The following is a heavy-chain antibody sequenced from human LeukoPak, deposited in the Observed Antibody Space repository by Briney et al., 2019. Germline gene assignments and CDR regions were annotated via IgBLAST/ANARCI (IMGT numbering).Heavy chain of an antibody. CDR3: ASTYGGRDY. Sequence: GGSLRLSCATSGFTFSSYTMNWVRQAPGKGLEWVSSIGPGSNSLYYADSVRGRFTVSRDNAKNSLYLQMNSLRAEDTAVYYCASTYGGRDYWGQGTLVTVSS. CDR1: GFTFSSYT. D-gene: IGHD1-26*01. V-gene: IGHV3-21*01. J-gene: IGHJ4*02. CDR2: IGPGSNSL.